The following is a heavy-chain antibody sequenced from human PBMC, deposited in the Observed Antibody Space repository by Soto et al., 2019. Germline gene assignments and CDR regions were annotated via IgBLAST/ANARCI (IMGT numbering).Heavy chain of an antibody. J-gene: IGHJ4*02. Sequence: SETLSLTCAVYGGSFSGYYWTWIRQPPGTGLEWIGEINHSGSTNYNPSLKSRVTISVDTSKNQFSLKLTSVTAADTAVYYCARDKITDLFDYWGQGTLVTVS. CDR3: ARDKITDLFDY. D-gene: IGHD3-10*01. CDR1: GGSFSGYY. V-gene: IGHV4-34*01. CDR2: INHSGST.